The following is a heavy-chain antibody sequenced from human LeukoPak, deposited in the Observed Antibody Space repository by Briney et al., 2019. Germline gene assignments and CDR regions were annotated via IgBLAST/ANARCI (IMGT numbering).Heavy chain of an antibody. CDR1: GGSISSSNW. Sequence: SGTLSLTCAVSGGSISSSNWWSWVRQPPGKGLEWIGEIYHSGSTNYNPSLKSRVTISVDTSKNQFSLRLSSVTAADTAVYYCARDRAGGLRFLEWLSAFDYWGQGTLVTVSS. V-gene: IGHV4-4*02. D-gene: IGHD3-3*01. J-gene: IGHJ4*02. CDR2: IYHSGST. CDR3: ARDRAGGLRFLEWLSAFDY.